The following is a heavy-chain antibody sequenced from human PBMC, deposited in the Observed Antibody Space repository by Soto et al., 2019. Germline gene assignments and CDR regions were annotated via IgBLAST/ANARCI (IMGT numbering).Heavy chain of an antibody. CDR3: AKDLATVISYYYYGMDV. V-gene: IGHV3-30*18. D-gene: IGHD4-17*01. J-gene: IGHJ6*02. CDR1: GFTFSSYG. Sequence: PGGSLRLSCAASGFTFSSYGMHWVRQAPGKGLEWVAVISYDGSNKYYADSVKGRFTISRDNSKNTLYLQMNSLRAEDTAVYYCAKDLATVISYYYYGMDVWGQGTTVTVSS. CDR2: ISYDGSNK.